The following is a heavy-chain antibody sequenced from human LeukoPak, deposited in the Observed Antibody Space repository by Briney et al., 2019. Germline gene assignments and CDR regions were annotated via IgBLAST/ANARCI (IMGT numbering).Heavy chain of an antibody. CDR2: INPNSGGT. CDR3: ARYYYDSSGYDY. D-gene: IGHD3-22*01. CDR1: GYTFTGYY. V-gene: IGHV1-2*02. J-gene: IGHJ4*02. Sequence: ASVKVSCKASGYTFTGYYMHWVRQAPGQGLEWMGWINPNSGGTNYAQKFQGRVTMTRDTSINTAYMELSRLRSDDTAVYYYARYYYDSSGYDYWGQGTLVTVSS.